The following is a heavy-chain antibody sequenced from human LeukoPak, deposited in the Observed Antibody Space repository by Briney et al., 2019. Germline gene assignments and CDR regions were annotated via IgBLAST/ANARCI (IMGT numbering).Heavy chain of an antibody. D-gene: IGHD5-24*01. CDR1: DGSINGYY. J-gene: IGHJ4*02. V-gene: IGHV4-4*07. Sequence: SETLSLTCSVSDGSINGYYWNWIRQPPGGGLEWIGCIHPSGRAHSNPSLKNRATISLDTSSNRFFLNITSVAAADTALYYCARGIDAYKVAYWGQGTLVTASS. CDR3: ARGIDAYKVAY. CDR2: IHPSGRA.